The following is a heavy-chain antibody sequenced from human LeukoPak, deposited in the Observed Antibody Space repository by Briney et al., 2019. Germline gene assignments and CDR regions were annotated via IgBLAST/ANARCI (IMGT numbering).Heavy chain of an antibody. V-gene: IGHV3-30*18. J-gene: IGHJ4*02. D-gene: IGHD4-11*01. CDR3: AKCLRRGSNYAPSN. CDR2: ISYDGSNK. CDR1: GFTFSSYG. Sequence: PGGSLRLSCAASGFTFSSYGMHWVRQAPGKGQEWVAVISYDGSNKYYADSVKGRFTISRDNSKNTLYLQMNSLRAEDTAVYYCAKCLRRGSNYAPSNWGQGTLVTVSS.